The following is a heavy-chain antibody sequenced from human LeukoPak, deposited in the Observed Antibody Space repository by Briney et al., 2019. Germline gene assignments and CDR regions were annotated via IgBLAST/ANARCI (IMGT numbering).Heavy chain of an antibody. CDR1: GYTFTGYY. CDR3: ARGHWFSSSSCDY. Sequence: VASVKVSCKASGYTFTGYYMHWVRQAPGQGLGWMGRINPNSGGTNYAQKFQGRVTMTRDTSISTAYMELSGLRSDDTAVYYCARGHWFSSSSCDYWGQGTLVTVSS. CDR2: INPNSGGT. J-gene: IGHJ4*02. V-gene: IGHV1-2*06. D-gene: IGHD6-13*01.